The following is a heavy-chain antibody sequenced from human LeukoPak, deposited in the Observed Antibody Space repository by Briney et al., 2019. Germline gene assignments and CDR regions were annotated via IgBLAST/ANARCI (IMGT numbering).Heavy chain of an antibody. CDR1: GFTFSSYG. CDR2: ISGSGGST. J-gene: IGHJ4*02. Sequence: WGSLRLSCAASGFTFSSYGMSWVRQAPGKGLEWVSAISGSGGSTYYADSVKGRFTISRDNSKKTLYLQMNSLRAEDTAVYYCAKGREWELLGDFDYWGQGTLVTVSS. D-gene: IGHD1-26*01. V-gene: IGHV3-23*01. CDR3: AKGREWELLGDFDY.